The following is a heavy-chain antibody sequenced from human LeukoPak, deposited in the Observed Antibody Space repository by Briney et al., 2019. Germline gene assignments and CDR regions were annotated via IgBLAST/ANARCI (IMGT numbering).Heavy chain of an antibody. CDR3: ARGPFKVGSTSKQKPAGMDV. V-gene: IGHV1-2*04. J-gene: IGHJ6*02. CDR1: GYTFTGYY. Sequence: GASVKVSCKASGYTFTGYYMHWVRQAPGQGLEWMGWINPNSGGTNYAQKFQGWVTMTRDTSISTAYMELSRLRSDDTAVYYCARGPFKVGSTSKQKPAGMDVWGQGTTVTVSS. D-gene: IGHD2-2*01. CDR2: INPNSGGT.